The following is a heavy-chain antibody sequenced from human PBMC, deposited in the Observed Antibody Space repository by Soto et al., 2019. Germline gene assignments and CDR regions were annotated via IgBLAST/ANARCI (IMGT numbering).Heavy chain of an antibody. CDR3: ARVVQTAAAHYYYYGMDV. V-gene: IGHV3-21*01. CDR1: GFTFSSYS. Sequence: GGSLRLSCAASGFTFSSYSMNWVREAPGKGLEWVSSISSSSSYIYYADSVKGRFTISRDNAKNSLYLHMNSLRAEDTAVYYCARVVQTAAAHYYYYGMDVWGQGTTVTV. D-gene: IGHD6-13*01. CDR2: ISSSSSYI. J-gene: IGHJ6*02.